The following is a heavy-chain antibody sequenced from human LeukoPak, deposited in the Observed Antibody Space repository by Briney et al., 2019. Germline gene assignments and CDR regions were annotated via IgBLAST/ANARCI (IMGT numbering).Heavy chain of an antibody. D-gene: IGHD1-1*01. Sequence: GGSLRLSCAASGFTVSSNYMSWVRQAPGKGLEWVAVISYDGSNKYYADSVRGRLTISRDNSKNTLYLQMNNLRAEDTAVYYCARDRTKTDYYYYGMDVWGQGTTVTVSS. CDR2: ISYDGSNK. CDR3: ARDRTKTDYYYYGMDV. V-gene: IGHV3-30-3*01. CDR1: GFTVSSNY. J-gene: IGHJ6*02.